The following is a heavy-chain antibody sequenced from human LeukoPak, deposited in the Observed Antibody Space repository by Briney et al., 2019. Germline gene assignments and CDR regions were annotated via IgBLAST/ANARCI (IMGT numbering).Heavy chain of an antibody. CDR3: ARDADYYDSSGFAGNWFDP. J-gene: IGHJ5*02. CDR2: IYYSGST. D-gene: IGHD3-22*01. V-gene: IGHV4-31*03. Sequence: PSETLSLTCTVSGGSISSGGYYWSWIRQHPGKGLEWIGYIYYSGSTYYNPSLKSRVTISVDTSKNQFSLKLSSVTAADTAVYYCARDADYYDSSGFAGNWFDPWGQGTLVTVSS. CDR1: GGSISSGGYY.